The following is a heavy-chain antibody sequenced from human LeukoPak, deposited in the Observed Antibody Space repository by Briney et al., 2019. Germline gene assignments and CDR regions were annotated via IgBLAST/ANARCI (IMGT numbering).Heavy chain of an antibody. J-gene: IGHJ3*02. CDR2: IGIGDDT. D-gene: IGHD5/OR15-5a*01. V-gene: IGHV3-13*01. CDR1: GFTFRDYD. CDR3: IRGGIRVSGIDAFDI. Sequence: GGSLRLSCAASGFTFRDYDMHWVRQVPGRGLEWVSAIGIGDDTHYPDSVKGRFTISREKAKNSLYLQMNTLRDGDTAVYYCIRGGIRVSGIDAFDIWGQGTMVTVSS.